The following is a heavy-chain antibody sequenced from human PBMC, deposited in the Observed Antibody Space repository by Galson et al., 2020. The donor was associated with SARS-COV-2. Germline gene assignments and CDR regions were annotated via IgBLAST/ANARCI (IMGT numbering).Heavy chain of an antibody. V-gene: IGHV4-31*03. D-gene: IGHD5-18*01. CDR1: GGSLLSGGYY. CDR2: IHNTGSS. Sequence: SETLSLTCTVPGGSLLSGGYYWSWIRQRPGKGLEWIGYIHNTGSSYYNSSLKSRVTMSVDTSKDQFSLKLSSVTAADTAVYYCARAVDTAMGDYFDYLGEGTLVTVSS. J-gene: IGHJ4*02. CDR3: ARAVDTAMGDYFDY.